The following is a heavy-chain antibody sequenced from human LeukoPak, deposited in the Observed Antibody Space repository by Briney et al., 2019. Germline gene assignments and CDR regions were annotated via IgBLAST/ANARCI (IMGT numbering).Heavy chain of an antibody. Sequence: GGSLRLSCAASGFTFSDYYMSWIRQAPGEGLEWVSYISSSSSYTNYADSVKGRFTISRDNAKNSLYLQMNSLRAEDTAVYYCASGYYGSGSYYPFDYWGQGTLVTVSS. CDR1: GFTFSDYY. CDR3: ASGYYGSGSYYPFDY. J-gene: IGHJ4*02. D-gene: IGHD3-10*01. CDR2: ISSSSSYT. V-gene: IGHV3-11*06.